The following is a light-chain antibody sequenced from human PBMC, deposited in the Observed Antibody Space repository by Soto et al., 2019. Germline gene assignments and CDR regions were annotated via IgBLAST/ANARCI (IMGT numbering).Light chain of an antibody. CDR3: SSYTSSGTLGV. V-gene: IGLV2-14*01. CDR2: DVI. CDR1: SSDVGNYNY. Sequence: QSALTQPASVSGSPGQSITISCTGSSSDVGNYNYVSWYQQHPGKAPKLMIYDVINRPSGVSNRFSGSKSGNTASLTISGLQAEDEADYYCSSYTSSGTLGVFGGGTKVTVL. J-gene: IGLJ2*01.